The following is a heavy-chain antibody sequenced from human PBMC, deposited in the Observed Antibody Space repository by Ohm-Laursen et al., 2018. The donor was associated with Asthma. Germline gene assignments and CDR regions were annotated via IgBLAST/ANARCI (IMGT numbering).Heavy chain of an antibody. J-gene: IGHJ6*02. CDR2: ISSSSSYI. D-gene: IGHD2-2*03. V-gene: IGHV3-21*01. CDR3: ARDGFGCYYGMDV. CDR1: GFTFSSYS. Sequence: SLRLSCSASGFTFSSYSMNWVRQAPGKGLEWVSSISSSSSYIYYADSVKGRFTISRDNAKNSLYLQMNSLRAEDTAVYYCARDGFGCYYGMDVWGQGTTVTVSS.